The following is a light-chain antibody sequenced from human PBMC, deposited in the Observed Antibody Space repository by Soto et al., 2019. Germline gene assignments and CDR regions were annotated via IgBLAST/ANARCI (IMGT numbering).Light chain of an antibody. V-gene: IGKV3-15*01. CDR1: QSVRSN. Sequence: EIVMTQSPATLSASPGETVTLSCRASQSVRSNLAWYQQKPGQAPRLLIYDASTMATGIPARFSGSGSGTEFTLTIKSLQSEDFAIYSCQQYNHWPPYTFGQGTKLEMK. CDR2: DAS. CDR3: QQYNHWPPYT. J-gene: IGKJ2*01.